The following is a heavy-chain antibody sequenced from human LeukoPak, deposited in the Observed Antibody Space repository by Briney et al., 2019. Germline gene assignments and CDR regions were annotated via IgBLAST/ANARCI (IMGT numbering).Heavy chain of an antibody. D-gene: IGHD6-19*01. CDR3: AKLMVAVAAIDY. V-gene: IGHV3-48*01. Sequence: GGSLRLSCAASGFTCSSYSMNWVRQAPGKGLECVSYISSGSNTIYYADSVKGRFTISRDNAKNSLYLQMNSLRAEDTAVYYCAKLMVAVAAIDYWGQGTLVTVSS. CDR2: ISSGSNTI. J-gene: IGHJ4*02. CDR1: GFTCSSYS.